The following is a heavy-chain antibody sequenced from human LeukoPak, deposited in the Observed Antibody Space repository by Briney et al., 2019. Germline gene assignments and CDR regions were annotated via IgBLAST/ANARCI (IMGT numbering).Heavy chain of an antibody. CDR1: GFTFSSYW. CDR2: ISSDGSST. V-gene: IGHV3-74*01. J-gene: IGHJ4*02. CDR3: AKDGRPLLAAADY. D-gene: IGHD6-13*01. Sequence: GGSLRLSCAASGFTFSSYWMHWVRQAPGKGLVWVSRISSDGSSTTYADSVKGRFTISRDNSKNTLYLQMNSLRAEDTAVYYCAKDGRPLLAAADYWGQGTLVTVSS.